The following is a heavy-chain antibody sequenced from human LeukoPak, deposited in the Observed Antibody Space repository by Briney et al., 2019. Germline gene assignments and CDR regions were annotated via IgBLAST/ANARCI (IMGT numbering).Heavy chain of an antibody. J-gene: IGHJ4*02. CDR3: AKGRTYYYDSSA. V-gene: IGHV3-23*01. CDR1: GFTFSSYA. CDR2: ISGSGGST. D-gene: IGHD3-22*01. Sequence: GGSLRLSCAASGFTFSSYAMSWVRQAPGKGLEWVSGISGSGGSTNYADSVKGRFTISRDNSKNTLYLQMNSLRAEDTAVYYCAKGRTYYYDSSAWGQGTLVTVSS.